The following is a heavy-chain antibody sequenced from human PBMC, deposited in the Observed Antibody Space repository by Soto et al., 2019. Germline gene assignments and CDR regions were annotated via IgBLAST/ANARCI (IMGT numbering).Heavy chain of an antibody. CDR1: GGSISSSSYY. D-gene: IGHD4-4*01. Sequence: SETLSLTCTVSGGSISSSSYYWGWIRQPPGKGLEWIERINYSGSTYYNQSLKSRVTISVDTSKKQFSLQLSSLTAADTAVYYCARRTLSSYFGLGPHYYMDFPGKGIMVTVSS. V-gene: IGHV4-39*01. CDR3: ARRTLSSYFGLGPHYYMDF. J-gene: IGHJ6*03. CDR2: INYSGST.